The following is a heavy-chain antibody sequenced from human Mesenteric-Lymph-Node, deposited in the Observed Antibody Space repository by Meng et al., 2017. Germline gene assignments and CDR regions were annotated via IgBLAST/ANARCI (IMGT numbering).Heavy chain of an antibody. CDR2: MKNKTYGETT. CDR1: GFTFRDAW. D-gene: IGHD6-13*01. J-gene: IGHJ4*02. V-gene: IGHV3-15*01. CDR3: TNGVSVGAWYSNVDY. Sequence: GESLKISCAGSGFTFRDAWVSWFRQAPGKGLEWVGRMKNKTYGETTEYAAPVKGRFTISRDYSKNMFYLQMDSLKIEDTAVYYCTNGVSVGAWYSNVDYWGRGTLVTVSS.